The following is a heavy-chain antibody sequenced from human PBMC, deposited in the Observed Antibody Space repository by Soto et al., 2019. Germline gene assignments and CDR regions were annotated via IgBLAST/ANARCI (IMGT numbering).Heavy chain of an antibody. CDR3: AHSRCGGDCLQSYSSHYYYGMDV. CDR1: GFSLSTSGVG. Sequence: QITLKESGPTLVRPTQTLTLTCTFSGFSLSTSGVGVGWIRQPPGKALEWLALIYWDDDKRYSPSLKRRLTTTKDTSQNHVVLTMTDMDPVDTATYYCAHSRCGGDCLQSYSSHYYYGMDVWGQGTTVTVSS. V-gene: IGHV2-5*02. D-gene: IGHD2-21*02. CDR2: IYWDDDK. J-gene: IGHJ6*02.